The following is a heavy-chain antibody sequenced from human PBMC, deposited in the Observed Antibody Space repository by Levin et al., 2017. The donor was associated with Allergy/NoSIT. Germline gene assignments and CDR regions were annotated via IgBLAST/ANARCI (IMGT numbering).Heavy chain of an antibody. V-gene: IGHV5-51*01. J-gene: IGHJ3*02. D-gene: IGHD5-18*01. Sequence: GESLKISCKGSGYSFTSYWIGWVRQMPGKGLEWMGIIYPGDSDTRYSPSFQGQVTISADKSISTAYLQWSSLKASDTAMYYCARPTDTAYDAFDIWGQGTMVTVSS. CDR2: IYPGDSDT. CDR1: GYSFTSYW. CDR3: ARPTDTAYDAFDI.